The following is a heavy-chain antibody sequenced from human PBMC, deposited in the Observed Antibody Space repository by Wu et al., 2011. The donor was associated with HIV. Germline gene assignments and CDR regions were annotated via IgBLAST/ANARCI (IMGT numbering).Heavy chain of an antibody. CDR2: IIPIFGTA. Sequence: QVQLVQSGAEVKKPGSSVKVSCKASGGTFRYAINWVRQAPGQGLEWMGGIIPIFGTAKYAQKFQGRVTITADKSTSTAYMELSSLTSEDTAVYYCAREWRYCTGGSPCPSEYLQHWGQGTLV. V-gene: IGHV1-69*06. J-gene: IGHJ1*01. CDR1: GGTFRYA. CDR3: AREWRYCTGGSPCPSEYLQH. D-gene: IGHD2-8*02.